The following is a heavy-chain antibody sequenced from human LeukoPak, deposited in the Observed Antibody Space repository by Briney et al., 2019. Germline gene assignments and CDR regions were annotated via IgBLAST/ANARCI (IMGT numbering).Heavy chain of an antibody. Sequence: GGSLRLSCAASGFTFSSYSMNWVRQAPGKGLEWVSSISSSSSYIYYADSVKGRFTISRDNAKNSLYLQMNSLRAEDTAVYYCARYCSSTSCYGFDPWGQGTLVTVSS. J-gene: IGHJ5*02. D-gene: IGHD2-2*01. V-gene: IGHV3-21*01. CDR3: ARYCSSTSCYGFDP. CDR1: GFTFSSYS. CDR2: ISSSSSYI.